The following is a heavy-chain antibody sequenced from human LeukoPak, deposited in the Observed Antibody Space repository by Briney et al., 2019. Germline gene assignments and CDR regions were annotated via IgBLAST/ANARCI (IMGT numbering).Heavy chain of an antibody. D-gene: IGHD1-26*01. CDR2: TRNKANSYTT. Sequence: GGSLRLSCAASGFTFSDHYMDWVRQAPGKGLEWVGRTRNKANSYTTEYAASVKGRFTISRDDSKNSLYLQMNSLKTEDTAVYYCAIPPSSTSYYMDVWGKGTTVTISS. CDR3: AIPPSSTSYYMDV. J-gene: IGHJ6*03. V-gene: IGHV3-72*01. CDR1: GFTFSDHY.